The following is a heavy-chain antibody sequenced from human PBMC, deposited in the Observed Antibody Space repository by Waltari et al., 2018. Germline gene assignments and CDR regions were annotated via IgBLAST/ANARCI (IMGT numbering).Heavy chain of an antibody. V-gene: IGHV3-30*04. CDR1: GVIFSDYA. CDR2: ITYDGTNK. J-gene: IGHJ4*02. Sequence: QVQVVESGGGVVQPGRSLRLSCAASGVIFSDYAMPWVRQAPGKGLEWVAVITYDGTNKYYLDSVRGRFTISRDNSKNTVYLQVNSLRGEDTAVYYCARAPNAGHCGGGSCYYGDYWGQGTLVIVSS. CDR3: ARAPNAGHCGGGSCYYGDY. D-gene: IGHD2-15*01.